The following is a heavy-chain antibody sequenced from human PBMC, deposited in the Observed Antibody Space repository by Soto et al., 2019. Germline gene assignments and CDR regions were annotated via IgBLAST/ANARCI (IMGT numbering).Heavy chain of an antibody. CDR2: INPSGGST. V-gene: IGHV1-46*01. CDR1: GYTFTSYY. Sequence: ASVKVSCKASGYTFTSYYMHWVRQAPGQGLEWMGIINPSGGSTSYAQKFQGRVTMTRDTSTSTVYMELSSLRSEDTAVYYCARVGVYYYDSSGPIDYWGQGTLVTVSS. J-gene: IGHJ4*02. CDR3: ARVGVYYYDSSGPIDY. D-gene: IGHD3-22*01.